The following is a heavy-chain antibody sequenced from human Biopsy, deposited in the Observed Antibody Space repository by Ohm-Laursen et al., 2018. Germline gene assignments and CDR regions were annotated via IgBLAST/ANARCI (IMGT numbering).Heavy chain of an antibody. V-gene: IGHV1-24*01. D-gene: IGHD1-1*01. J-gene: IGHJ4*02. Sequence: ATVKISCNVSGYTLTELSMHWVRQAPGKGLEWMGGFATENGKTVYAQNFQARVSMNEDTSTDTAYMELRSLRSEDTAVYYCAADINVWNVNYWGQGTQVTVSS. CDR1: GYTLTELS. CDR2: FATENGKT. CDR3: AADINVWNVNY.